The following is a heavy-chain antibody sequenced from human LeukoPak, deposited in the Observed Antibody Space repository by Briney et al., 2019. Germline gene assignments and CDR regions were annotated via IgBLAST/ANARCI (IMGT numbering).Heavy chain of an antibody. CDR3: ASLAGYCSSTSCYGRYAADFDY. CDR1: GYTFTSYY. V-gene: IGHV1-46*01. J-gene: IGHJ4*02. CDR2: ISPSGGST. Sequence: ASVKVSCKASGYTFTSYYMHWVRQAPGQGLEWMGIISPSGGSTSYAQKFQGRVTMTRDTSTSTVYMELSSLRSEDTAVYYCASLAGYCSSTSCYGRYAADFDYWGQGTLVTVSS. D-gene: IGHD2-2*01.